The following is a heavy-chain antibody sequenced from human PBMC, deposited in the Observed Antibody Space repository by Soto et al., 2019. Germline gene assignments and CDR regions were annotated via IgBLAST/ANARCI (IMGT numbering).Heavy chain of an antibody. Sequence: QVQLVQSGAEVKKPGASVKVSCKASGYSFTKYHMHWVRQAPGQGLEWMGWINPGSGVTNQAQKFQGRVTMTRDTSITTNYMELTSLTSDDTAVYYCARVAGHKNARFDTWGQGALVTVSS. CDR2: INPGSGVT. J-gene: IGHJ4*02. CDR1: GYSFTKYH. V-gene: IGHV1-2*02. D-gene: IGHD1-1*01. CDR3: ARVAGHKNARFDT.